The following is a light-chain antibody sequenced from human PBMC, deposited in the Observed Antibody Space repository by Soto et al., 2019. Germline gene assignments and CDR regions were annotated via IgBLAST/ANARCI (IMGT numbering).Light chain of an antibody. V-gene: IGLV1-40*01. CDR2: NNN. J-gene: IGLJ3*02. CDR3: QSYDSSLSISV. CDR1: SSNIGAGYD. Sequence: QSVLTQPPSVSGAPGQRVTISCTGSSSNIGAGYDVHWYQQLPGTAPKLLIYNNNNRPSGVPDRFSGSKSGTSASLAITGLQAEDEADYYCQSYDSSLSISVFGGGTQLTVL.